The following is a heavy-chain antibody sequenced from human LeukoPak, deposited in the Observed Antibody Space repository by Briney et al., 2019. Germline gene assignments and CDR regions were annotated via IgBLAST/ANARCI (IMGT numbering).Heavy chain of an antibody. CDR3: ARILSSSWYEYFHH. V-gene: IGHV1-69*01. CDR1: GGTFSGYA. D-gene: IGHD6-19*01. CDR2: IIPIFGTA. Sequence: SVKVSCKASGGTFSGYAISWVRQAPGQGLEWMGAIIPIFGTANYAQKFQGRVTITADESTSTAYMELSSLRSEDTAVYYCARILSSSWYEYFHHWGQGTLVTVSS. J-gene: IGHJ1*01.